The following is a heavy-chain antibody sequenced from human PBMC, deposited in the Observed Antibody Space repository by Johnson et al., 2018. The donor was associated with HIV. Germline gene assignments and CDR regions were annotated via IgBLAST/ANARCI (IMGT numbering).Heavy chain of an antibody. CDR1: GFSVNTYY. V-gene: IGHV3-15*01. J-gene: IGHJ3*02. CDR3: ALSTSWSIAFDI. D-gene: IGHD6-13*01. Sequence: EQLVESEENQRQLGGSLRLSCADSGFSVNTYYMSWVRQAPGKGLEWVGRIKSKTDGGTTDYAAPVKGRFTISRDDSKNTLYLQMNNLKTEDTAMYYCALSTSWSIAFDIWGQGTMVTVSS. CDR2: IKSKTDGGTT.